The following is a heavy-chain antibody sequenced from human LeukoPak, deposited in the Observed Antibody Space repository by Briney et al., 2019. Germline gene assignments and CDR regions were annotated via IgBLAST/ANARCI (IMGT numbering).Heavy chain of an antibody. D-gene: IGHD2-15*01. V-gene: IGHV1-18*01. Sequence: ASVKVSCKASGYTFTSYGISWVRQAPGQGLEWMGWISAYNGNTNYAQKLQGRVTMTTDTSTSTAYMELRSLRSDDTAVYYCASITCSGGSCYTYYFDYWSQETLVTVSS. CDR2: ISAYNGNT. CDR3: ASITCSGGSCYTYYFDY. J-gene: IGHJ4*02. CDR1: GYTFTSYG.